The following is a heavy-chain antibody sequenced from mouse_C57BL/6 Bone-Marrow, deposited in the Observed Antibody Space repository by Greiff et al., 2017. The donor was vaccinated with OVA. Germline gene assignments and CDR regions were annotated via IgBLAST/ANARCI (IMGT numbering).Heavy chain of an antibody. J-gene: IGHJ2*01. D-gene: IGHD1-1*01. CDR1: GFTFSDYY. Sequence: EVKLVESGGGLVQPGGSLKLSCAASGFTFSDYYMYWVRQTPEKRLEWVAYISNGGGSTYYPDTVKGRFTISRDNAKNTLYLQMSRLKSEDTAMYYCARRGTTVVAYFDYWGQGTTLTVSS. CDR2: ISNGGGST. V-gene: IGHV5-12*01. CDR3: ARRGTTVVAYFDY.